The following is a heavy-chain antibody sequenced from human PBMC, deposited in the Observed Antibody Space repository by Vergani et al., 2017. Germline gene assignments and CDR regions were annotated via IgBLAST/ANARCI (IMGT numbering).Heavy chain of an antibody. Sequence: EVQLMESGGGLVQPGGSLRLSCAVSGFTFSRYNMNWVRQAPGKGLEWVSYISSSHSIIYYADSVKGRFTISRDNAKNSLYLQMNSLRAEDTAVYYCARVGSGSYEYYYYYYDMDVWGQGTTVTVSS. CDR1: GFTFSRYN. J-gene: IGHJ6*02. CDR3: ARVGSGSYEYYYYYYDMDV. D-gene: IGHD3-10*01. V-gene: IGHV3-48*01. CDR2: ISSSHSII.